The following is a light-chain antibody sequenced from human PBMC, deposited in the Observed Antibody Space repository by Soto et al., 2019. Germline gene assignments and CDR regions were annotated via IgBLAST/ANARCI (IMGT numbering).Light chain of an antibody. V-gene: IGLV2-8*01. CDR3: SSYAGISNFEGVL. CDR1: SSDVGAYNY. J-gene: IGLJ3*02. CDR2: VVS. Sequence: QSVLTQPPSASGSPGQSVTISCTGTSSDVGAYNYVSWYQQHPGKAPKLMIYVVSKRPSGVPDRFSGSKSGNTASLTVSGLQPDDEADYYCSSYAGISNFEGVLFGGGTKLTVL.